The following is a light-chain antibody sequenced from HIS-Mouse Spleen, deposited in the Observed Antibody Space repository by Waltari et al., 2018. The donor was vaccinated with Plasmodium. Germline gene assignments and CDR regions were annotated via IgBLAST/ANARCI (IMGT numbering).Light chain of an antibody. J-gene: IGKJ2*01. CDR1: QSVSSN. CDR3: QQYNNWPPYT. Sequence: ELVMTQSPATLSVSPGERATLSCRASQSVSSNLAWYQKKPGQAPRLLIYGASTRATGIPARFSGSGSGTEFTLTISSMQSEDFAVYYCQQYNNWPPYTFGQGTKLEIK. CDR2: GAS. V-gene: IGKV3-15*01.